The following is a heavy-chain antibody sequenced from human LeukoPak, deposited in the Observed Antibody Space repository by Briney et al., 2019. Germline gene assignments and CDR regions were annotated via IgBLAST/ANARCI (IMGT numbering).Heavy chain of an antibody. Sequence: GGSLRLSCAASGFTFSSYWMHWVRQAPGKGLVWVSRINSDGSSTSYADSVKGRFTVSRDNAKNSLYLHMDSLRAEDTAVYYCARPDCSGGSCYESSLPRPFDCWGQGTLVTVSS. CDR3: ARPDCSGGSCYESSLPRPFDC. D-gene: IGHD2-15*01. CDR1: GFTFSSYW. J-gene: IGHJ4*02. CDR2: INSDGSST. V-gene: IGHV3-74*01.